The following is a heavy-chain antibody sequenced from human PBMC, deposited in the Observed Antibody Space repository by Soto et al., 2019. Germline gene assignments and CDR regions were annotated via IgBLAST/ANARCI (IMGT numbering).Heavy chain of an antibody. Sequence: ASVKVSCKASGYTFTTYDISWVRQAPGQGLEWMGRINPYNGNTSYPQRLQGRVTMTTNTSTSTAYMELRSLRSEDTAVYYCASYNQRGYYGMDVWGQGTTVTVSS. CDR3: ASYNQRGYYGMDV. D-gene: IGHD1-20*01. J-gene: IGHJ6*02. V-gene: IGHV1-18*01. CDR1: GYTFTTYD. CDR2: INPYNGNT.